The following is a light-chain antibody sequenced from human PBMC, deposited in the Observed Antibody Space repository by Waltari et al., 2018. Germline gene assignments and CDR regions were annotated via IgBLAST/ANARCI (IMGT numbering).Light chain of an antibody. CDR2: KAS. CDR1: QTINDL. Sequence: DIQMTQSPSTLSASIGDRVTITCRASQTINDLLAWYQQKPGRVPKLLIYKASDLESGVPSRFSGSGSGTEFTLTISSLQPDDFATYYCQQYSSFPLIFGPGTRVEIK. V-gene: IGKV1-5*03. J-gene: IGKJ3*01. CDR3: QQYSSFPLI.